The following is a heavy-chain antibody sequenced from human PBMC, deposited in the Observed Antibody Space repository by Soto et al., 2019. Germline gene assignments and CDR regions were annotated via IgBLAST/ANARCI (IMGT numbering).Heavy chain of an antibody. D-gene: IGHD3-22*01. CDR1: GGSISSGGYS. V-gene: IGHV4-30-2*01. Sequence: PSETLSLTCAVSGGSISSGGYSWSWIRQPPGKGLEWIGYIYHSGSTYYNPSLKSRVTISVDRSKNQFSLKLSSVTAEDTAIYYCARAPLNYDGSGYHFDYWGQGTLVTVSS. J-gene: IGHJ4*02. CDR3: ARAPLNYDGSGYHFDY. CDR2: IYHSGST.